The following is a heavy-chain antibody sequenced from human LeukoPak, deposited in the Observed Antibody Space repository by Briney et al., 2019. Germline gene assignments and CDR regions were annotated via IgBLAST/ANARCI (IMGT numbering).Heavy chain of an antibody. D-gene: IGHD3-22*01. CDR3: ARRDYDSSGSDAFDI. J-gene: IGHJ3*02. V-gene: IGHV3-7*03. CDR1: GFTFSSYW. Sequence: PGGSLRLSCAASGFTFSSYWMSWVRQAPGKGLEWVANIKQDGSEKYYVDSVKGRFTISRDNAKNSLYLQMNSLRAEDTAVYYCARRDYDSSGSDAFDIWGQGTMVTVSS. CDR2: IKQDGSEK.